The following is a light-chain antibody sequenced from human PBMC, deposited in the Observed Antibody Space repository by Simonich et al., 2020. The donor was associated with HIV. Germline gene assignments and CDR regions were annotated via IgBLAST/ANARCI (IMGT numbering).Light chain of an antibody. CDR1: SSDVGSYNF. V-gene: IGLV2-14*02. J-gene: IGLJ2*01. CDR3: SSYTTTGTV. CDR2: EGS. Sequence: QSALTQPASVSGSPGQSITISCTGTSSDVGSYNFVSWYQQHPGKAPKLMIYEGSKGPSGVSNRFSGSKSGNTASLTISGLQAEDEADYYCSSYTTTGTVFGGGTKLTVL.